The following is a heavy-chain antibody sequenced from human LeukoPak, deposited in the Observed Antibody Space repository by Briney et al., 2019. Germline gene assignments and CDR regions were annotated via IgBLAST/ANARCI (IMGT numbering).Heavy chain of an antibody. CDR2: ISYSGST. V-gene: IGHV4-59*01. CDR1: GGSISSSD. Sequence: SETLSLTCTVSGGSISSSDWSWIRQPPGKGLEWIGYISYSGSTNCNPSLRSRVTISVDTSKNQFSLKLTSVTAADTAVYYCARGRSGGLVTLDYWGQGTLVTVSS. D-gene: IGHD2-21*02. J-gene: IGHJ4*02. CDR3: ARGRSGGLVTLDY.